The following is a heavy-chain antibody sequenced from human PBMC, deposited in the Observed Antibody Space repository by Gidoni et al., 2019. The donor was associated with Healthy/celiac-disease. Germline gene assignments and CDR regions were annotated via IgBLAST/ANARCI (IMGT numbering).Heavy chain of an antibody. CDR3: ARGVYGSGSYYAYGMDV. CDR1: GGTFSSYA. V-gene: IGHV1-69*01. Sequence: QVQLVQSGAEVKTPGSSVKVCCTASGGTFSSYAISWVRQAPGQGLEWMGGIIPIFGTANYAQKFQGRGTITADESTSTAYMELSSLRSEDTAVYYCARGVYGSGSYYAYGMDVWGQGTTVTVSS. J-gene: IGHJ6*02. D-gene: IGHD3-10*01. CDR2: IIPIFGTA.